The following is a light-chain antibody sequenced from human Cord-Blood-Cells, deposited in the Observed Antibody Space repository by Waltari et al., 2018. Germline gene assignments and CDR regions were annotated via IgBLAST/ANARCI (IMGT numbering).Light chain of an antibody. CDR1: QSLLHSNRYNS. V-gene: IGKV2-28*01. CDR2: LGS. Sequence: DTVMTQSPLSLPVDRGEPASISCRYSQSLLHSNRYNSLDWYLQKPGQSPQLLIYLGSNRASGVPDRFSGSGSGTDFTLKISRVEAEDVGVYYCMQALQTPYTFGQGTKLEIK. CDR3: MQALQTPYT. J-gene: IGKJ2*01.